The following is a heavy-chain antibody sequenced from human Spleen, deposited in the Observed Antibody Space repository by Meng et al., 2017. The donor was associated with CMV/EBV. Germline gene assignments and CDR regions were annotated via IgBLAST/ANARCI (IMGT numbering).Heavy chain of an antibody. V-gene: IGHV1-18*01. J-gene: IGHJ5*02. CDR2: ISAYDGNT. CDR3: ARVGRRDYDILTGFAERFDP. D-gene: IGHD3-9*01. Sequence: FTSYGISWVRQAPGQGLEWMGWISAYDGNTNDAQKLQGRVTMTTDTSTSTAYMELRSLRSDDTAVYYCARVGRRDYDILTGFAERFDPWGQGTLVTVSS. CDR1: FTSYG.